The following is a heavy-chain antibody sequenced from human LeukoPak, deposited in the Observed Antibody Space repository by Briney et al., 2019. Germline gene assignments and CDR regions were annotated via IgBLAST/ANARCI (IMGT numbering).Heavy chain of an antibody. V-gene: IGHV5-51*01. CDR3: ARGDNSGWYFFDY. CDR1: GYSFTDHW. D-gene: IGHD6-19*01. CDR2: IYPGDSDT. J-gene: IGHJ4*02. Sequence: GESLKISCKASGYSFTDHWIGWVRQMPGKGLEWMGIIYPGDSDTRYSLSFQGQVTISADKSISTAYLQWSTLQAPDTAMYYCARGDNSGWYFFDYWGQGTLVTVSS.